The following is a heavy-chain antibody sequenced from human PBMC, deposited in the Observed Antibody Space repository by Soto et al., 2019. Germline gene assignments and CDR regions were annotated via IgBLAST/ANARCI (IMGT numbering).Heavy chain of an antibody. V-gene: IGHV4-34*01. CDR3: ARVTPIVGATASAFDI. D-gene: IGHD1-26*01. J-gene: IGHJ3*02. Sequence: PSETLSLTCAVYGGSFSGYYWSWIRQPPGKGLEWIGEINHSGSTNYNPSLKSRVTISVDTSKNQFSLKLSSVTAADTAVYYCARVTPIVGATASAFDIWGQGTMVTVS. CDR1: GGSFSGYY. CDR2: INHSGST.